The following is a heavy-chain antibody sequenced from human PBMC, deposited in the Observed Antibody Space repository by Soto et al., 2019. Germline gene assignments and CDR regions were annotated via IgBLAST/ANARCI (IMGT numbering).Heavy chain of an antibody. CDR3: ARDGRPYYDILTGYPDYYMDV. V-gene: IGHV1-18*01. Sequence: QVQLVQSGAEVKKPGASVKVSCKASGYTFTSYGISWVRQAPGQGLEWMGWISAYNGNTNYAQKLQGRVTTPPDTSTSTAYLDLRSLRSDDTAVYYCARDGRPYYDILTGYPDYYMDVWGKGTTVTVSS. CDR2: ISAYNGNT. CDR1: GYTFTSYG. D-gene: IGHD3-9*01. J-gene: IGHJ6*03.